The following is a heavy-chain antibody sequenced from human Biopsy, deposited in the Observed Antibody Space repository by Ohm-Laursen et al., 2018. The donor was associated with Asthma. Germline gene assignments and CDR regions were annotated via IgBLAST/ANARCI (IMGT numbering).Heavy chain of an antibody. Sequence: SSLRLSCAASGFTFSDYYMSWIRQAPGKGLEWVADIWFDGSNKHYADSVKGRFTISRDNSKNTLYLQMNSLRAEDTALYYCGRERSYMVDYWGQGTLVIVSS. CDR3: GRERSYMVDY. J-gene: IGHJ4*02. CDR1: GFTFSDYY. V-gene: IGHV3-33*08. D-gene: IGHD3-10*01. CDR2: IWFDGSNK.